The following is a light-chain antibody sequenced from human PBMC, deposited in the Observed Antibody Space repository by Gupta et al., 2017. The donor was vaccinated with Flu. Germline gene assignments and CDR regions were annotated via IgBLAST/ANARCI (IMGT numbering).Light chain of an antibody. Sequence: DAVMTQSPDSLAVSLCERATINCKSSQSVFYSSNNKNYLAWYQQKPGQPPKLLIYWASTRESGVPDRFSGSGSETDFTLTISSLQAEDVAVYYCQQYFSLPFTFGPGTKVDIK. CDR2: WAS. CDR3: QQYFSLPFT. J-gene: IGKJ3*01. CDR1: QSVFYSSNNKNY. V-gene: IGKV4-1*01.